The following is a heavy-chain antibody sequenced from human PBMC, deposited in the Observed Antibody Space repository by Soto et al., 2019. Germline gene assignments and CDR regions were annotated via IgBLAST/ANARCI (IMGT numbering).Heavy chain of an antibody. J-gene: IGHJ5*02. V-gene: IGHV1-69*05. CDR3: ARMFAPYGAISGRFDP. CDR1: GGTFSSYA. D-gene: IGHD4-17*01. Sequence: EASVKVSCKASGGTFSSYAISWVRQAPGQGLEWMGGIIPIFGSTNYAQKFQGRVTMTRDTSISTAYMELSRLRSDDTAVYYCARMFAPYGAISGRFDPWGQGTLVTVSS. CDR2: IIPIFGST.